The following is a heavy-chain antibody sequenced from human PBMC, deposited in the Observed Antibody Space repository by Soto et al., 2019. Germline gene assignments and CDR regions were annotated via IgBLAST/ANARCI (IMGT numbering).Heavy chain of an antibody. V-gene: IGHV1-18*01. Sequence: QVQLVQSGAEVKKPGASVKVSCKASGYTFTSYGISWVRQAPGQGLEWMGWISAYNGNTNYAQQLQGRVTMTTDTCTSTAYMELRSLRSDDTAVYYCAIDGGPYCSGGSCYLGMDVWGQGTTVTVSS. CDR1: GYTFTSYG. D-gene: IGHD2-15*01. J-gene: IGHJ6*02. CDR3: AIDGGPYCSGGSCYLGMDV. CDR2: ISAYNGNT.